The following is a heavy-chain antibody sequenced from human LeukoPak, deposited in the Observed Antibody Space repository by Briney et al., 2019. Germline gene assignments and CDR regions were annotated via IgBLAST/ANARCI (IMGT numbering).Heavy chain of an antibody. D-gene: IGHD6-13*01. V-gene: IGHV1-18*04. CDR1: GCTFIDYY. Sequence: GASVKVSCKASGCTFIDYYMYWVRQAPGQGLEWMGWISAYNGNTNYAQKLQGRVTMTTDTSTSTAYMELRSLRSDDTAVYYCARDRAGDSSSWLDYWGQGTLVTVSS. CDR3: ARDRAGDSSSWLDY. CDR2: ISAYNGNT. J-gene: IGHJ4*02.